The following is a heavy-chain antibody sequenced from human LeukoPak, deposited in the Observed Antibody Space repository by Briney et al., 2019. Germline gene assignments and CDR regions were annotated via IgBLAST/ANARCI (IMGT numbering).Heavy chain of an antibody. CDR3: ARIDAPPFSTIAGRGPFDS. D-gene: IGHD6-6*01. V-gene: IGHV4-30-4*01. J-gene: IGHJ4*02. Sequence: SETLSLTCTVSGASISSDDSYWTWIRQPPGKGLEWIGFLYYSGITYYTPSLKSRVTMSMDTSKNQFSLKLTSVTAADTAVYYCARIDAPPFSTIAGRGPFDSWGQGTLVTVSS. CDR1: GASISSDDSY. CDR2: LYYSGIT.